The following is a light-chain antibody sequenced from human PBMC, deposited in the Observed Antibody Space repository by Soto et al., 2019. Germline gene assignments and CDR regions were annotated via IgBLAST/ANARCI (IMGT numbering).Light chain of an antibody. V-gene: IGLV1-44*01. CDR2: SNN. CDR1: SSNIGSNN. J-gene: IGLJ2*01. CDR3: AAWDDSLNGVV. Sequence: QSVLTQPPSASGTPGQRVNISCSGSSSNIGSNNVNWYQQLLGTAPKLLIYSNNQRPSGVPDRFSASKSGTSASLAISGLQSEDEAAYYCAAWDDSLNGVVFGGGTKLTVL.